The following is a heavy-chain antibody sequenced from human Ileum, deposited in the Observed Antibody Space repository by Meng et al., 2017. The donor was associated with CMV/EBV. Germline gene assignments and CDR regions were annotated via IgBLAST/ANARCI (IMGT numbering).Heavy chain of an antibody. Sequence: SETLSLTCTVSGASIGSYYWSWIRQPPGKELEWIGFIFYTGSTNYNPSLKSRVAISIDTSKNQFSLNLTSVTAADTAVYYCARGSYCDSDNCYRAFYSWGQGTLVTVSS. CDR1: GASIGSYY. J-gene: IGHJ4*02. D-gene: IGHD2-2*01. V-gene: IGHV4-59*01. CDR2: IFYTGST. CDR3: ARGSYCDSDNCYRAFYS.